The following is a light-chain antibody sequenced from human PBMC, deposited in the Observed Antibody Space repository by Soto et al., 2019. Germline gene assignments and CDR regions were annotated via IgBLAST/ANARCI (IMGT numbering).Light chain of an antibody. J-gene: IGLJ3*02. CDR1: SSDVGSYNL. CDR3: CSYAGSSTWV. Sequence: QSALTQPASVSGSPGQSITISCTGTSSDVGSYNLVSWYQQHPGKAPKLMIYEGSKRPSGVSNRFSGSKSGNTASLTISGLLAEDQAYYYCCSYAGSSTWVFGGGTKLTVL. CDR2: EGS. V-gene: IGLV2-23*01.